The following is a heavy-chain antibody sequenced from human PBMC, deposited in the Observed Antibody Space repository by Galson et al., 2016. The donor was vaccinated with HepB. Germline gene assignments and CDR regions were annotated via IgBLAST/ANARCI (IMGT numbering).Heavy chain of an antibody. Sequence: SVKVSCKASGYTFTRYAMHWVRQAPGQRLEWMGWIDEDTGNPKYSRRFQGRVTITRDTSASTAYMELSSLRSEDTAVYYCARDAGARGLRRINGMDVWGQGTTVTVSS. J-gene: IGHJ6*02. D-gene: IGHD4-17*01. V-gene: IGHV1-3*01. CDR3: ARDAGARGLRRINGMDV. CDR1: GYTFTRYA. CDR2: IDEDTGNP.